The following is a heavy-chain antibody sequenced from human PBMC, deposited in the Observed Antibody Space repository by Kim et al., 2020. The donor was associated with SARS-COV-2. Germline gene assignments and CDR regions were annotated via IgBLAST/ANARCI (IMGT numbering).Heavy chain of an antibody. CDR2: IKSKTDGGTT. D-gene: IGHD6-13*01. CDR1: GFTFSNAW. V-gene: IGHV3-15*01. Sequence: GGSLRLSCAASGFTFSNAWMSWVRQAPGKGLEWVGRIKSKTDGGTTDYAAPVKGRFTISRDDSKNTLYLQMNSLKTEDTAVYYCTYSSSWWLNDYWGQGTLVTVSS. CDR3: TYSSSWWLNDY. J-gene: IGHJ4*02.